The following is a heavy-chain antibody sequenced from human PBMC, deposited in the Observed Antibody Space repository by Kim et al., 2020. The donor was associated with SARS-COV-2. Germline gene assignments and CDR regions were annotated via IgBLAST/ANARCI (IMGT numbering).Heavy chain of an antibody. D-gene: IGHD2-2*01. CDR3: ARVAGSTFPYYYYGMDV. Sequence: KSRVTIAVDRSKNQFSLKLSSVTAADTAVYYCARVAGSTFPYYYYGMDVWGQGTTVTVSS. V-gene: IGHV4-30-2*01. J-gene: IGHJ6*02.